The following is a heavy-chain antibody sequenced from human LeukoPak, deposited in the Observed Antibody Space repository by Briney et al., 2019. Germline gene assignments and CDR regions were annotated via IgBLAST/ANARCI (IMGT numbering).Heavy chain of an antibody. CDR3: AKDKDSSSWYYFDS. CDR2: ISGSGVST. CDR1: GFSFSSYA. D-gene: IGHD6-13*01. V-gene: IGHV3-23*01. Sequence: GGSQRPSCAASGFSFSSYAMSWVRQAPGKGLEWVSVISGSGVSTYYAESVKGRFTISRDNSKNTLYLQMNSLRAEDTAVYYCAKDKDSSSWYYFDSWGQGTLVTVSS. J-gene: IGHJ4*02.